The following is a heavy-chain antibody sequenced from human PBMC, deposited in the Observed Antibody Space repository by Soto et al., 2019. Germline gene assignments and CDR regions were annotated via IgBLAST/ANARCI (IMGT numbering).Heavy chain of an antibody. CDR3: ASLALIVVASDAFDI. Sequence: GGSLRLSCAASGFTFSSYSMNWVRQAPGKGLEWVSYISSSSSTIYYADSVKGRFTISRDNAKNSLYLQMNSLRDEDTAVYYCASLALIVVASDAFDIWGQGTMVTVSS. CDR2: ISSSSSTI. J-gene: IGHJ3*02. D-gene: IGHD3-22*01. V-gene: IGHV3-48*02. CDR1: GFTFSSYS.